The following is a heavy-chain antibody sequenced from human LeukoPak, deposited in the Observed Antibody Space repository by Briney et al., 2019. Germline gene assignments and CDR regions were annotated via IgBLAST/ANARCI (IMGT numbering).Heavy chain of an antibody. D-gene: IGHD3-16*02. Sequence: SETLSLTCAVYGGSFSGYYWSWIRQPPGKGLEWIGEINHSGSTNYNPSLKSRVTISVDMSKNQFSLKLSSVTAADTAVYYCARASMITFGGVIVPFDPWGQGTLVTVSS. CDR2: INHSGST. CDR3: ARASMITFGGVIVPFDP. V-gene: IGHV4-34*01. CDR1: GGSFSGYY. J-gene: IGHJ5*02.